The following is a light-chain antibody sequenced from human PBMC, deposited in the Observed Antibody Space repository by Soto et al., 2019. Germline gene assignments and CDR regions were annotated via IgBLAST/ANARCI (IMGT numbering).Light chain of an antibody. CDR3: TSYTTSSLYV. CDR1: SSDVGAYNY. V-gene: IGLV2-14*01. CDR2: DVN. Sequence: QSVLTQPASMSGSPGQSLTISCTGTSSDVGAYNYVSWYQQHPGKAPKLIIYDVNNRPSGVSNRLSGAKSGNTASLTISGLQAEDEADYYCTSYTTSSLYVFGTGTKVTVL. J-gene: IGLJ1*01.